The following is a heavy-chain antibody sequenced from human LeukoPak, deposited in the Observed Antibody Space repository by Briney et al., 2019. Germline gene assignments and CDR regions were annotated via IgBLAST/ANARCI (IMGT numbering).Heavy chain of an antibody. J-gene: IGHJ4*02. CDR3: ARLSSGWYVDY. CDR2: LSHSGSS. Sequence: PSETLSLTCTVSGGSVSSYYWSWIRRPPGRGLEWIAYLSHSGSSDSNPSLTSRVTTLVDTSKNQFSLKLSSVTAADTAVYYCARLSSGWYVDYWGQGTLVTVSS. V-gene: IGHV4-59*08. CDR1: GGSVSSYY. D-gene: IGHD6-19*01.